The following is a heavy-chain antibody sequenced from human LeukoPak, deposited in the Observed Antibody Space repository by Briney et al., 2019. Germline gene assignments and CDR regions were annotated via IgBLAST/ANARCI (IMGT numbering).Heavy chain of an antibody. CDR1: GFTFRSYA. D-gene: IGHD6-19*01. Sequence: GRSLRLSCAASGFTFRSYAMHWVRQAPGKGLEWVAVISYDGSNKYYADSVKGRFTISRDNSKNTLYLQMNSLRAEDTAVYYCARDEQSSGWSLDYWGQGTLVTVSS. CDR2: ISYDGSNK. V-gene: IGHV3-30-3*01. J-gene: IGHJ4*02. CDR3: ARDEQSSGWSLDY.